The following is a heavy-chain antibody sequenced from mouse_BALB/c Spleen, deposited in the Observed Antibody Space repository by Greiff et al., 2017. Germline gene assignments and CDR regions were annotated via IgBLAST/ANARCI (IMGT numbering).Heavy chain of an antibody. Sequence: VQLQQSGAELVRPGTSVKVSCKASGYAFTNYLIEWVKQRPGQGLEWIGVINPGSGGTNYNEKFKGKATLTADKSSSTAYMQLSSLTSDDSAVYFCARSWYGNYAAMDYWGQGTSVTVSS. CDR2: INPGSGGT. V-gene: IGHV1-54*01. CDR1: GYAFTNYL. D-gene: IGHD2-10*02. J-gene: IGHJ4*01. CDR3: ARSWYGNYAAMDY.